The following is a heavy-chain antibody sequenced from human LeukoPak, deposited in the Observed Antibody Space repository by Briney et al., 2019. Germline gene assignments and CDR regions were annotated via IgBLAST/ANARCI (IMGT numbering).Heavy chain of an antibody. J-gene: IGHJ4*02. V-gene: IGHV3-33*06. CDR3: AKDGNFWSGYFPYYFDY. D-gene: IGHD3-3*01. Sequence: PGRSLRLSCVASGFIFSSYGMHWVRQAPGKGLEWVAVIWYDGSNEYDADSVKGRFTISRDNSKNTLYLQMNSLRAEDTAVYYCAKDGNFWSGYFPYYFDYWGQGSLVTVAS. CDR1: GFIFSSYG. CDR2: IWYDGSNE.